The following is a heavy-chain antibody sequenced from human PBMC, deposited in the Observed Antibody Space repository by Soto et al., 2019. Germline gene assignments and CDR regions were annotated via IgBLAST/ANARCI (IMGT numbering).Heavy chain of an antibody. J-gene: IGHJ6*02. CDR3: AKDFERYDFWSGYYPPMVVTGMDV. D-gene: IGHD3-3*01. CDR1: GFTFSSYA. CDR2: ISGSGGST. Sequence: GGSLSLSCAASGFTFSSYAMSWFRQAPWKWLEWVSSISGSGGSTYYADSVKGRFTISRDNSKNTLYLQMNSLRAEDTAVYYCAKDFERYDFWSGYYPPMVVTGMDVWGQGTTVTVSS. V-gene: IGHV3-23*01.